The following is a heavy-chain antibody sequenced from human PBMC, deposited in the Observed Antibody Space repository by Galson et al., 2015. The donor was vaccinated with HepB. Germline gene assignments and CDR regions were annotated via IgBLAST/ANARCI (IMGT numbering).Heavy chain of an antibody. CDR2: IHYSGST. D-gene: IGHD2-15*01. V-gene: IGHV4-61*01. CDR3: ARGLTDHYSDNWFDP. Sequence: SETLSLTCTVSGGSVSSGNYYWSWIRQPPGKGLEWIGYIHYSGSTKYKPSLKSRVTISVDTSKNQFSLNLSSVTAADTAVYYCARGLTDHYSDNWFDPWGQGTLVTVSS. J-gene: IGHJ5*02. CDR1: GGSVSSGNYY.